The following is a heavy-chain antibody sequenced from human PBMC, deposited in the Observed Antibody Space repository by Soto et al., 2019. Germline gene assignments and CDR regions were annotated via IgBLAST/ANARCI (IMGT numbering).Heavy chain of an antibody. J-gene: IGHJ6*02. V-gene: IGHV1-24*01. D-gene: IGHD6-19*01. CDR3: ATPPLSSGWYSYYGMDV. CDR2: FDPEDGET. Sequence: GASVKVSCKVSGYTLTELSMHWVRQAPGIGLEWMGGFDPEDGETIYAQKFQGRVTMTEDTSTDTAYMELSSLRSEDTAVYYCATPPLSSGWYSYYGMDVWGQGTTVTVSS. CDR1: GYTLTELS.